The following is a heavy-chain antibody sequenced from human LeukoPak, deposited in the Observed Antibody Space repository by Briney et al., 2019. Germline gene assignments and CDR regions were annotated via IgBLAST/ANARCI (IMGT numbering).Heavy chain of an antibody. V-gene: IGHV3-30-3*01. CDR1: GFTFSSYA. CDR3: ARDRDYYDSSGPLDY. J-gene: IGHJ4*02. CDR2: ISYDGSNK. D-gene: IGHD3-22*01. Sequence: PGGSLRLSCAASGFTFSSYAMHWVRQAPGKGLEWVAVISYDGSNKYYADSVKGRFTISRDNSKNTLYLQMNSLRAEDTAVYYCARDRDYYDSSGPLDYWGQGTLVTVSS.